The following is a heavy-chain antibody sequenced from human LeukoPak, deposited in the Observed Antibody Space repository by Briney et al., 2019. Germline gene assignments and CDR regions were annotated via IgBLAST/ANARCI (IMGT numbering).Heavy chain of an antibody. J-gene: IGHJ4*02. CDR2: ISYDGSNK. CDR1: GFTFSSYA. Sequence: GGSLRLSCAASGFTFSSYAMHWVRQAPGKGLEWVAVISYDGSNKYYADSVKGRFTISRDNSKNTLYLQMNSLRAEDTAVYYCARGGPKGRELNSGDYWGQGTLVTVSS. V-gene: IGHV3-30*04. D-gene: IGHD1-26*01. CDR3: ARGGPKGRELNSGDY.